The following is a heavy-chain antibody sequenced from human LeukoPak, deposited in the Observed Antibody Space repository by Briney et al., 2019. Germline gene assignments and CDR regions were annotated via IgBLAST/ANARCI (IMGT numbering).Heavy chain of an antibody. Sequence: GASVKVSCKASGYTFTGYYMHWVRQAPGQGLEWMGWINPNSGGTNYAQKFQGRVTMTRDTSISTAYMELSRLRSDDTAVYYCARDRAWELPENDFDYWGQGTLVTVSS. J-gene: IGHJ4*02. V-gene: IGHV1-2*02. CDR3: ARDRAWELPENDFDY. CDR1: GYTFTGYY. CDR2: INPNSGGT. D-gene: IGHD1-26*01.